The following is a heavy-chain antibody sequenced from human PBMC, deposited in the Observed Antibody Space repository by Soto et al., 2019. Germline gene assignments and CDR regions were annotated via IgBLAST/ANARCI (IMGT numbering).Heavy chain of an antibody. CDR1: GGTFNTYA. V-gene: IGHV1-69*01. J-gene: IGHJ4*02. Sequence: QVQLVQSETEVKKPGSAVKVSCKASGGTFNTYAMNWVRQAPGQGLEWMGGIIPMFDTPRYAQKFQGRVTITVDESTTTAYMELSSLRSDETAVYYCTRSIGSGGVIGGFDYWGQGTLVTVSS. D-gene: IGHD3-16*02. CDR2: IIPMFDTP. CDR3: TRSIGSGGVIGGFDY.